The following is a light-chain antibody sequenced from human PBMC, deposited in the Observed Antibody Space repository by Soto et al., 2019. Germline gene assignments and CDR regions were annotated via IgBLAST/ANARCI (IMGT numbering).Light chain of an antibody. Sequence: EGVMTQSPATRCVSPGERATLSGRASQNILSNLAWYQQKPGQAPRLLIYGASTRATGIPARFSGSGSGTDITLTISSLEPEDFAVYYCQQYGRSSTFGQGTRLEIK. CDR1: QNILSN. J-gene: IGKJ5*01. CDR2: GAS. CDR3: QQYGRSST. V-gene: IGKV3-15*01.